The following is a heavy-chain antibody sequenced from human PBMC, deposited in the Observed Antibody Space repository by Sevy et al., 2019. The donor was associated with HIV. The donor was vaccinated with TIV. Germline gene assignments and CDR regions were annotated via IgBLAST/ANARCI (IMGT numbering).Heavy chain of an antibody. Sequence: GGSRRLSCAASGFTFSSYSMNWVRQAPGKGLEWVSSISSSSSYIYYADSVKGRFTISRDNAKNSLYLQMNSLRAEDTAVYYCARDPHSSSWPYYFDYWGQGTLVTVSS. CDR2: ISSSSSYI. CDR1: GFTFSSYS. J-gene: IGHJ4*02. V-gene: IGHV3-21*01. D-gene: IGHD6-13*01. CDR3: ARDPHSSSWPYYFDY.